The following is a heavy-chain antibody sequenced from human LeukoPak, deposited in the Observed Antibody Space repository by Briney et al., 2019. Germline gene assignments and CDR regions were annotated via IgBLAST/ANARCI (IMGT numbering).Heavy chain of an antibody. D-gene: IGHD5-18*01. CDR1: SGSISIYF. J-gene: IGHJ5*02. CDR3: ARETASWDTASGFDP. V-gene: IGHV4-59*01. Sequence: SETLSLTCTFSSGSISIYFWTWIRQPPGKGLEWIGYIYYSGSTNYNPSLKSRVTISVDTSKNQFSLKLSSVTAADTAVYYCARETASWDTASGFDPWGQGTLVTVSS. CDR2: IYYSGST.